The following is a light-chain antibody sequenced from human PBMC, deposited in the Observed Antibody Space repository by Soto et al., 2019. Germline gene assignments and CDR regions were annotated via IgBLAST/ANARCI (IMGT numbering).Light chain of an antibody. V-gene: IGKV3-15*01. J-gene: IGKJ4*01. Sequence: IVVTESSATLFVAPGARVTFFXKASPRISSQVGWYHHNQGQAPRLXXAGXSTVATGSPARLSGSGSGTEFTLTISSLQSDDCAIYYCQQYHTGPRTFGGGTKVDIK. CDR3: QQYHTGPRT. CDR2: GXS. CDR1: PRISSQ.